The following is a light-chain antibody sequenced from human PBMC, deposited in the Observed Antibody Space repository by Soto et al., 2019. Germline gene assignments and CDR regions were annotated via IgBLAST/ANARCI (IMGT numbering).Light chain of an antibody. CDR3: LQDYNYPWT. CDR1: QSISSY. J-gene: IGKJ1*01. Sequence: IQMTQSPSSLSSSVGDRVTITCRASQSISSYLNWYQQKPGKAPKLLIYAASSLQSGVPSRFSGSGSGTDFTLTISSLQPEDFATYYCLQDYNYPWTFGQGTKVDI. CDR2: AAS. V-gene: IGKV1-6*01.